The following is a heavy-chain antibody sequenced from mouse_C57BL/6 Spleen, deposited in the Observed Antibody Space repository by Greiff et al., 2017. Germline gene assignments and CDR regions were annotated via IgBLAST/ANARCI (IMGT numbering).Heavy chain of an antibody. CDR1: GYSITSGYY. V-gene: IGHV3-6*01. J-gene: IGHJ4*01. D-gene: IGHD1-1*01. Sequence: EVKLQESGPGLVKPSQSLSLTCSVTGYSITSGYYWNWIRQFPGNKLEWMGYISYDGSNNYNPSLKNRIPITRATSKNPFVLKLNSVTTEDTATYYFARTGHYGSSYDYAMDDWGQGTSVTVSS. CDR2: ISYDGSN. CDR3: ARTGHYGSSYDYAMDD.